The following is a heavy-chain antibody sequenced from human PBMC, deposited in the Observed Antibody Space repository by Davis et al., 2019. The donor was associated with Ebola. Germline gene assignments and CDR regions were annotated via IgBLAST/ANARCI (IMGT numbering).Heavy chain of an antibody. J-gene: IGHJ3*01. CDR1: GGSIRTNY. Sequence: SETLSLTCNVSGGSIRTNYWNWIRQPPGKGLEWIGSIYHSGSTYYNPSLKSRVTISVDTSKNQFSLKLSSVTAAGTAVYYCARTMSGGDEGFDVWGRGTLVTVSS. D-gene: IGHD3-3*01. V-gene: IGHV4-59*01. CDR3: ARTMSGGDEGFDV. CDR2: IYHSGST.